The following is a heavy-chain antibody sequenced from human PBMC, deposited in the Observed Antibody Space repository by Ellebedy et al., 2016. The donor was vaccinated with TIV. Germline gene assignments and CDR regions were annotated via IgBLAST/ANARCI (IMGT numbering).Heavy chain of an antibody. V-gene: IGHV3-21*01. D-gene: IGHD2-2*02. Sequence: GESLKISCAASGFTFSDYYMNWVRQAPGKGLEWVSSISSSSSYIYYADSVKGRFTISRDNAKNSLYLQMNSLRAEDTAVYYCAREPRYGYCSSTSCYTGWGNFDYWGQGTLVTVSS. J-gene: IGHJ4*02. CDR3: AREPRYGYCSSTSCYTGWGNFDY. CDR1: GFTFSDYY. CDR2: ISSSSSYI.